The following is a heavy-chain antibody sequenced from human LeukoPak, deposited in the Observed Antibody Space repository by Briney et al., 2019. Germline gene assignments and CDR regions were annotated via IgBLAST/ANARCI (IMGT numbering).Heavy chain of an antibody. Sequence: PGGSLRLSCAASGFNFSSYSMTWVRQAPGKGLGWVSSISGSSSFIYYADSVKGRFTISRDNAKNSLYLQMNGLRAEDTTVYYCAREGAVSGGYYDFWGQGTLVTVSS. CDR3: AREGAVSGGYYDF. V-gene: IGHV3-21*01. CDR2: ISGSSSFI. D-gene: IGHD3-22*01. J-gene: IGHJ4*02. CDR1: GFNFSSYS.